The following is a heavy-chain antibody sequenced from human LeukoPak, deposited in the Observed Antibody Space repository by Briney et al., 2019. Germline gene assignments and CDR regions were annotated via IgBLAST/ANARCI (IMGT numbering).Heavy chain of an antibody. CDR1: GYTFTYYY. CDR2: INPDSGDT. J-gene: IGHJ5*02. D-gene: IGHD2-15*01. Sequence: ASVKVSCKASGYTFTYYYIHWMRQAPGQGLEWMGWINPDSGDTSYAQKFQGRVTMTRDTSISTVYVELSRLRSDDTAVYYCARSDSYTWFDPWGQGTLVTVSS. CDR3: ARSDSYTWFDP. V-gene: IGHV1-2*02.